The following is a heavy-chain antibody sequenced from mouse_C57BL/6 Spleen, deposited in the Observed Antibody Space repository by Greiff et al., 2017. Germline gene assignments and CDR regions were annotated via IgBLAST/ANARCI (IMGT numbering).Heavy chain of an antibody. CDR2: ISYDGSN. J-gene: IGHJ2*01. Sequence: EVHLVESGPGLVKPSQSLSLTCSVTGYSITSGYYWNWIRQFPGNKLEWMGYISYDGSNNYNPSLKNRISITRDTSKNQFFLKLNSVTTEDTATYYCAREGLGLYFDYWGQGTTLTVSS. V-gene: IGHV3-6*01. CDR1: GYSITSGYY. CDR3: AREGLGLYFDY. D-gene: IGHD4-1*01.